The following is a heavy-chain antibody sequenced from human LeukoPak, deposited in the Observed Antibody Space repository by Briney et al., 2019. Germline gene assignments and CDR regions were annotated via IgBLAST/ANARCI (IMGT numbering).Heavy chain of an antibody. CDR1: GFTFGSYS. Sequence: GGSLRLSCAASGFTFGSYSMNWVRQAPGKGLEWVSSISSSSSYIYYADSVKGRFTISRDNAKNSLYLQVNSLRAEDTAVYYCARETAAAGNWFDPWGQGTLVTVSS. J-gene: IGHJ5*02. V-gene: IGHV3-21*01. CDR2: ISSSSSYI. CDR3: ARETAAAGNWFDP. D-gene: IGHD6-13*01.